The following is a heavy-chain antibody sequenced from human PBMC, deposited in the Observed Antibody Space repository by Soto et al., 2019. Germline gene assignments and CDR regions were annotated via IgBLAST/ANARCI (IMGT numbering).Heavy chain of an antibody. D-gene: IGHD6-19*01. Sequence: QVQLVESGGGVVQPGRSLRLSCAASGFTFSSYGMHWVRQAPGKGLEWVAVIWYDGSSKYYADSVKGRFTISRDNAKNALDLQMNTLRAEDTGVYYCARDIAVAGTVDYWGQGSLVTVPS. CDR1: GFTFSSYG. CDR3: ARDIAVAGTVDY. J-gene: IGHJ4*02. V-gene: IGHV3-33*01. CDR2: IWYDGSSK.